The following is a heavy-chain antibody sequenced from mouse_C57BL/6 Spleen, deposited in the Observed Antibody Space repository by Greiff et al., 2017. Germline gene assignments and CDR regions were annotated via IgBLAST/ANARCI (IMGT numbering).Heavy chain of an antibody. CDR2: INPNYGTT. CDR1: GYSFTDYY. D-gene: IGHD2-12*01. J-gene: IGHJ4*01. Sequence: EVQLQQSGPELVKPGASVKISCKASGYSFTDYYMNWVKQSNGQSLEWIGGINPNYGTTSYNQKFKGKATLTVDKASSTAYMQLNSLTSEDSAVYDGSRTGIYDEVGASDYWGQGTSVTVSS. CDR3: SRTGIYDEVGASDY. V-gene: IGHV1-39*01.